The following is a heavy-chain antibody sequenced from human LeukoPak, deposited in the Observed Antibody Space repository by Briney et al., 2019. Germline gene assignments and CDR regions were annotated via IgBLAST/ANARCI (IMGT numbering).Heavy chain of an antibody. D-gene: IGHD3-22*01. CDR1: GYTFTSYA. J-gene: IGHJ4*02. V-gene: IGHV1-3*03. Sequence: GASVKVSCKASGYTFTSYAMHWVRQAPGQRLEWMGWINAGNGNTKYSQEFQGRVTITRDTSASTAYMELSSLRSEDMAVYYCAREVYYYDSSGYYLGNWGQGTLVTVSS. CDR3: AREVYYYDSSGYYLGN. CDR2: INAGNGNT.